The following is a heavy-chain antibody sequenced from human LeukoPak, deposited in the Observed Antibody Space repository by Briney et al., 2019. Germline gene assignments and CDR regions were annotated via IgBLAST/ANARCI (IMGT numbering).Heavy chain of an antibody. CDR2: IYYTGST. Sequence: SETLSLPCTVSGGSISSYYWSWIRQPPGKGLHWIGYIYYTGSTNYNPSLKSRVTISVDTSKNLFSLKLSSVTAADTAVYYCARATVTTIPFFDYWGQGTLVTVSS. CDR3: ARATVTTIPFFDY. CDR1: GGSISSYY. J-gene: IGHJ4*02. D-gene: IGHD4-17*01. V-gene: IGHV4-59*01.